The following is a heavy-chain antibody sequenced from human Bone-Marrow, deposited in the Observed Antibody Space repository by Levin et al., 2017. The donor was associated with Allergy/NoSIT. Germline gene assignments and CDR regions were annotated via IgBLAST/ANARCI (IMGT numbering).Heavy chain of an antibody. CDR1: GDAFNNFY. Sequence: SQTLSLTCTAHGDAFNNFYWSWLRQSPGKGLEWIGEVNHRGDTDYSPSLKGRVFISVDTPNKQISLRLTSAAGADTATYYCASGRAYYGVGNEMWRNLARRTTVNDYYFVSWGQGTPVTVSS. D-gene: IGHD2-21*01. CDR2: VNHRGDT. J-gene: IGHJ4*02. CDR3: ASGRAYYGVGNEMWRNLARRTTVNDYYFVS. V-gene: IGHV4-34*01.